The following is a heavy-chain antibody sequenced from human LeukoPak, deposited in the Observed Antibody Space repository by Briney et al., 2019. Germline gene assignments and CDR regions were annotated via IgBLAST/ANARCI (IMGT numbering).Heavy chain of an antibody. Sequence: PWASVKVSCKASGYTFTSYGISWVRQAPGQGLERMGWISAYNGNTNYAQKLQGRVTMTTDTSTSTAYMELRSLRSDDTAVYYCARDDLSTMVRGVIIPFDYWGQGTLVTVSS. V-gene: IGHV1-18*01. D-gene: IGHD3-10*01. CDR1: GYTFTSYG. J-gene: IGHJ4*02. CDR3: ARDDLSTMVRGVIIPFDY. CDR2: ISAYNGNT.